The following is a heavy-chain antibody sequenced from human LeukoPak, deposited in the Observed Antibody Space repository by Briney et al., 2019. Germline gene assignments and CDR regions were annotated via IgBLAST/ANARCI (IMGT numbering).Heavy chain of an antibody. V-gene: IGHV1-8*01. D-gene: IGHD4-23*01. CDR2: MNPNSGDT. CDR1: GYTFARYE. J-gene: IGHJ5*02. CDR3: ARGGKGHNWFDP. Sequence: ASVKVSCKASGYTFARYEINWVRQATGQGLEWMGWMNPNSGDTGYAQEFQGRVTMTRSISISTAYMELSSLRSVDTAVYYCARGGKGHNWFDPWGQGTLVTVSS.